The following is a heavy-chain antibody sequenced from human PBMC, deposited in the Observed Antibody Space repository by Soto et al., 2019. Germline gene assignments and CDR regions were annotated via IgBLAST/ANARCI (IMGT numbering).Heavy chain of an antibody. J-gene: IGHJ5*02. D-gene: IGHD4-17*01. CDR1: GFTFSSYA. V-gene: IGHV3-64D*06. CDR2: ISSNGGST. CDR3: VKDSDYGCHRDWFAP. Sequence: LRLSCSASGFTFSSYAMHWVRQAPGKGLEYVSAISSNGGSTYYADSVKGRFTISRDNSKNTLYLQMSSLRAEDTAVYYCVKDSDYGCHRDWFAPWGQGTPVTVS.